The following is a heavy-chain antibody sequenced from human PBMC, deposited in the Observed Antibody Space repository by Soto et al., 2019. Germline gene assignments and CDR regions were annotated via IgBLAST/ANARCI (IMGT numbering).Heavy chain of an antibody. CDR3: ATELRSSLRTYAFDI. D-gene: IGHD3-3*01. CDR1: GYSFTSYW. V-gene: IGHV5-51*01. CDR2: IYPGDSDT. J-gene: IGHJ3*02. Sequence: GESLKISCKGSGYSFTSYWIGWVRQMPGKGLEWMGIIYPGDSDTRYSPSFQGQVTISADKSISTAYLQWSSLKASDTAMYYCATELRSSLRTYAFDIWGQGTMVTVSS.